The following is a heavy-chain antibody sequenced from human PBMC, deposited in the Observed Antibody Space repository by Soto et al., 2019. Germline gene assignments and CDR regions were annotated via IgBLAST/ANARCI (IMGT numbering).Heavy chain of an antibody. D-gene: IGHD6-13*01. CDR2: INPSGGST. CDR3: AKAGLGGAAAGTTPNFY. Sequence: GASVKVSCKASGYTFTSYYMHWVRQAPGKRFEWMGIINPSGGSTSYAQKFQGRVTMTRDTSTSTVYMELSSLRAEDTAVYYCAKAGLGGAAAGTTPNFYWGQGTLVTVSS. CDR1: GYTFTSYY. J-gene: IGHJ4*02. V-gene: IGHV1-46*01.